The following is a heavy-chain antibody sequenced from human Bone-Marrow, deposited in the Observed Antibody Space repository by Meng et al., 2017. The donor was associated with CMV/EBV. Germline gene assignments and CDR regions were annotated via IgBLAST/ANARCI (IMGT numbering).Heavy chain of an antibody. CDR3: ARAPPYYYDSSGYYSTGDAFDI. CDR1: GFTFSSYW. V-gene: IGHV3-7*01. Sequence: GESLKISCAASGFTFSSYWMSWVRQAPGKGLEWVANIKQDGSEKYYVDSVKGRFTISRDNAKNSLYLQMNSLRAEDTAVYYCARAPPYYYDSSGYYSTGDAFDIWGQGTMVTGSS. D-gene: IGHD3-22*01. CDR2: IKQDGSEK. J-gene: IGHJ3*02.